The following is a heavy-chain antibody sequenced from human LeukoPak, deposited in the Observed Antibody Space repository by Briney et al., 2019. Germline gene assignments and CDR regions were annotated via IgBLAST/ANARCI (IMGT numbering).Heavy chain of an antibody. CDR1: GYRFTSYW. D-gene: IGHD3-9*01. V-gene: IGHV5-51*01. Sequence: GESLKISCKGSGYRFTSYWIGWVRQMPGKGLEWMGIIYPGDSDTRYSPSFQGQVTISADKSISTAYLQWSSLKASDTAMYYCARTHYDILTGYYVGMDVWGQGTTVTVSS. CDR3: ARTHYDILTGYYVGMDV. J-gene: IGHJ6*02. CDR2: IYPGDSDT.